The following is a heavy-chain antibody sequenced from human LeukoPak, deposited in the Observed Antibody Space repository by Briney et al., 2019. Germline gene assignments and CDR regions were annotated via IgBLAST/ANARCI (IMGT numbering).Heavy chain of an antibody. CDR1: GFPFDDYT. V-gene: IGHV3-43*01. CDR3: AKDRGNSSWYLYFDH. J-gene: IGHJ4*02. Sequence: GGSLRLSCAASGFPFDDYTMHWIRHRPGRGLEWVCFVDRDGSITHYADALKGRFTVSRDNSRNSLYLQMNSLTTEDSGLYFCAKDRGNSSWYLYFDHWGQGTPVTVSS. CDR2: VDRDGSIT. D-gene: IGHD2/OR15-2a*01.